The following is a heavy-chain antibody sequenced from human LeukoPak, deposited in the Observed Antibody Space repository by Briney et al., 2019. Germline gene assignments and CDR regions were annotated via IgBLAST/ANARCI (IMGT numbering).Heavy chain of an antibody. CDR2: IRSKAYGGTT. V-gene: IGHV3-49*04. D-gene: IGHD4-17*01. CDR1: GFTFGDYA. CDR3: TGGGDYRFDY. J-gene: IGHJ4*02. Sequence: GGSLRLSCTASGFTFGDYAMSWVRQAPGKGLEWVGFIRSKAYGGTTEYAASVKGRFTISRDDSKSIAYLQMNSLKTEDTAVYYCTGGGDYRFDYWGQGTLVTVSS.